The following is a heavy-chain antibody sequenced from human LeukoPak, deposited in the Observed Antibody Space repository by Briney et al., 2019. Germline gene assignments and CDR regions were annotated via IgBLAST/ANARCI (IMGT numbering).Heavy chain of an antibody. D-gene: IGHD1-1*01. Sequence: GGSLRLSCAATGFSFSPYAMSWVRKARGKGLEWVSTITASGGSTYYADSVKGRFTISRDNFKNTLYLQINSLRAEDTALYYCAKLVLFSGTTGDLNYWGQGTLVTVSS. V-gene: IGHV3-23*01. CDR3: AKLVLFSGTTGDLNY. J-gene: IGHJ4*02. CDR2: ITASGGST. CDR1: GFSFSPYA.